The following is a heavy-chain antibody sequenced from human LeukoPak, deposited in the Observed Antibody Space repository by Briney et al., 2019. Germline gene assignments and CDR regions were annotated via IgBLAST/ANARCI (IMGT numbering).Heavy chain of an antibody. CDR3: ARIMNGNYFDY. D-gene: IGHD3-16*01. Sequence: SENLSLNCSVSGGSVITYHWSWLRQPPGKGLEYLGYMSYTGSTNCNPSVKSRLTISIDASRNQVSLNLTSVTAADTAVYYCARIMNGNYFDYWGQGTLVTVSS. CDR2: MSYTGST. CDR1: GGSVITYH. J-gene: IGHJ4*02. V-gene: IGHV4-59*02.